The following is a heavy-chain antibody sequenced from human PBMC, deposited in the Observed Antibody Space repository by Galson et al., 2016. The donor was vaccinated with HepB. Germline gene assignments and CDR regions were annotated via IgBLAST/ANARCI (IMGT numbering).Heavy chain of an antibody. D-gene: IGHD6-19*01. J-gene: IGHJ4*02. Sequence: SLRLSCAASGFTFSSYAMTWVRQAPGKGLEWVSTIGSGGTTYYADSVKGRFTISRDNSKNTLYLQMSSLRAGDTAVYYCAKVGQWRAFDYWGQGTLVTVSS. CDR2: IGSGGTT. CDR3: AKVGQWRAFDY. CDR1: GFTFSSYA. V-gene: IGHV3-23*01.